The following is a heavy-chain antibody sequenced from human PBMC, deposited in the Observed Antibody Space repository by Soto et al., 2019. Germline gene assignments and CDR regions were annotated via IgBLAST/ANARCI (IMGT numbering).Heavy chain of an antibody. Sequence: QVQLQQWGAGLLKPSETLSLTCAVYGGSFSGYYWSWIRQPPGKGLEWIGEINHSGSTNYIPSLKGRVTISVATSKNQFSLKLSSVTAADTAVYYCARALSGEWGDWFDPWGQGTLVTVSS. J-gene: IGHJ5*02. CDR3: ARALSGEWGDWFDP. CDR1: GGSFSGYY. V-gene: IGHV4-34*01. D-gene: IGHD3-10*01. CDR2: INHSGST.